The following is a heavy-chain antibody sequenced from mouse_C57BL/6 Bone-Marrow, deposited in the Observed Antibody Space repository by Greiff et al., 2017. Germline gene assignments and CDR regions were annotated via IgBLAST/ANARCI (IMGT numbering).Heavy chain of an antibody. CDR2: IRSKSNNYAT. J-gene: IGHJ3*01. Sequence: EVQLVESGGGLVQPKGSLKLSCAASGFSFNTYAMNWVRQAPGKGLEWVARIRSKSNNYATYYADSVKDRFTISRDDSESMLYLQMNNLKTEDTAMYYCVRDAGYDYDGWFAYWGQGTLVTVSA. D-gene: IGHD2-4*01. CDR3: VRDAGYDYDGWFAY. V-gene: IGHV10-1*01. CDR1: GFSFNTYA.